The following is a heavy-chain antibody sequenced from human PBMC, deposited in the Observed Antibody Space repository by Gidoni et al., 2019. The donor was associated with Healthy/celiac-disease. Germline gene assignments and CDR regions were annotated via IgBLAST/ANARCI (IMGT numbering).Heavy chain of an antibody. CDR2: ISYDGSNK. V-gene: IGHV3-30*18. CDR3: AKVVVAATPDY. Sequence: QVQLVESGGGVVQPGRSLRLSCAASGFTFSSYGMHWVRQAPGTGLEWVAVISYDGSNKYYADAVKGRFTISRDNSKNTLYLQMNSLRAEDTAVYYCAKVVVAATPDYWGQGTLVTVSS. J-gene: IGHJ4*02. D-gene: IGHD2-15*01. CDR1: GFTFSSYG.